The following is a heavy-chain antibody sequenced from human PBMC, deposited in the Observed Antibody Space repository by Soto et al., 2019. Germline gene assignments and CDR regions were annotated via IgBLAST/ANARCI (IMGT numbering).Heavy chain of an antibody. D-gene: IGHD6-19*01. CDR1: GFTFSSYA. CDR2: VSHDGKSG. J-gene: IGHJ4*02. V-gene: IGHV3-30*14. CDR3: ARLDKFNGGWS. Sequence: QVQLVESGGGVVQPGRSLRLSCAASGFTFSSYAMHWVRRAPGKGLECVAAVSHDGKSGFYADSVSGRFTVSRDNSNSLVYLQMDRLRPEDTALFYCARLDKFNGGWSWGQGTAVTVSS.